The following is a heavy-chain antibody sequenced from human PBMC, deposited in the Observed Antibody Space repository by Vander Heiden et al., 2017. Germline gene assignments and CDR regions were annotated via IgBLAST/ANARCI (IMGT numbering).Heavy chain of an antibody. J-gene: IGHJ6*02. Sequence: QVQLVQSGAEVKKPGSSVKVSCKASGGSFSNFAISWVRQAPGQGLEWMGGIIPIFRTPNDAQKFQGRVTITADDSTTTAYIEVNSLRSEDTAVYYCARSHRGYSVFMSYYGMDVWGQGTTVTVSS. CDR2: IIPIFRTP. V-gene: IGHV1-69*01. CDR1: GGSFSNFA. D-gene: IGHD5-12*01. CDR3: ARSHRGYSVFMSYYGMDV.